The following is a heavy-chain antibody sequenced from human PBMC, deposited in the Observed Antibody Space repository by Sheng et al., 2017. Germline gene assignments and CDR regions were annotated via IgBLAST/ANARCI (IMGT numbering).Heavy chain of an antibody. CDR2: INDSGST. J-gene: IGHJ5*02. V-gene: IGHV4-34*01. D-gene: IGHD3-10*02. CDR1: WVLQWLL. CDR3: ARVRFSTSVRDWFDT. Sequence: QVQLQEWGAGLVEAFGDPVPHVRCLWWVLQWLLLSWVRQSPGNGPSEWIGEINDSGSTNYNPSLKSRVTISVDASKNQISLRLSSVTAADTSIYYCARVRFSTSVRDWFDTWGQGILVTVSS.